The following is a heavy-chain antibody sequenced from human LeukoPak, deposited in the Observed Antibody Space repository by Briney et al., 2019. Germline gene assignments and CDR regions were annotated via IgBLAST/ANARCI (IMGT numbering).Heavy chain of an antibody. Sequence: PSETLSLTCDVSGGSITQTNYWTWVRQPPGKGLEWIGEVNLQGGTNYNPSLLRRVAISVDTSANHVSLQMTSVTAADTAVYYCARQGGGNEVYYFDYWGQGTLVTVSS. CDR3: ARQGGGNEVYYFDY. CDR1: GGSITQTNY. V-gene: IGHV4-4*02. CDR2: VNLQGGT. D-gene: IGHD4-23*01. J-gene: IGHJ4*02.